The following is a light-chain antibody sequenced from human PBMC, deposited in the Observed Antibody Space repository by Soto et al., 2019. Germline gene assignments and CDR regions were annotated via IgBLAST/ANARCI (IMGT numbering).Light chain of an antibody. J-gene: IGKJ2*01. CDR1: QSVRRNF. V-gene: IGKV3-20*01. CDR2: GAS. Sequence: EIVLTQSPGTLSLSPGARATLSCRASQSVRRNFLAWYQHKPGQAPRLLIYGASSRATGIPDRFRGSGSGTDFTLTISRLEPEDFAGYYGQQYGSSPPYTFGQGTKLGIK. CDR3: QQYGSSPPYT.